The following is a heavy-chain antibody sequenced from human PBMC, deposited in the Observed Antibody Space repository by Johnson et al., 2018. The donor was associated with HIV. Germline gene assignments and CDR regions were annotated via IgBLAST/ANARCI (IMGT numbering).Heavy chain of an antibody. CDR1: GFTVSSNY. D-gene: IGHD6-19*01. J-gene: IGHJ3*02. Sequence: VQLVESGGGLIQPGGSLRLSCAASGFTVSSNYMSWVRQAPGKGLEWVSVIYSGGSTYYADFVKGRFTISRANSKNTLYLQMNSLRAEDTAVYYCARVGHSSGWCCGLGGAFDMWGPGTMVTVSS. CDR3: ARVGHSSGWCCGLGGAFDM. CDR2: IYSGGST. V-gene: IGHV3-53*01.